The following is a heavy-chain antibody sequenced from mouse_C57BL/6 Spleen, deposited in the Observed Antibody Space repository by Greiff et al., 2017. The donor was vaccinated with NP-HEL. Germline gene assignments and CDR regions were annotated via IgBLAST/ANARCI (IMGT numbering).Heavy chain of an antibody. D-gene: IGHD1-1*01. CDR3: ARGGGYYGSSYFDY. J-gene: IGHJ2*01. Sequence: QVQLQQSGAELVKPGASVKISCKASGYAFSSYWMNWVKQRPGKGLEWIGQIYPGDGDTNYNGKFKGKATLTADKSSSTAYMQLSSLTSEDSAVYFCARGGGYYGSSYFDYWGQGTTLTVSS. CDR1: GYAFSSYW. CDR2: IYPGDGDT. V-gene: IGHV1-80*01.